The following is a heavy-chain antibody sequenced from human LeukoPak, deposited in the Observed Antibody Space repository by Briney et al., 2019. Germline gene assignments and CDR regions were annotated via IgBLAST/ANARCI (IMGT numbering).Heavy chain of an antibody. Sequence: ASVKVSCKASGYVFTGYYIQWVRKAPGQGLEWMEWINPNSGGTNYAQKFLGRVTMTRDASISTAYMELSGLRSDDTAVCYCARANYFDSSGYLTADAFDIWGQGTMVTVSS. V-gene: IGHV1-2*02. CDR1: GYVFTGYY. CDR2: INPNSGGT. J-gene: IGHJ3*02. CDR3: ARANYFDSSGYLTADAFDI. D-gene: IGHD3-22*01.